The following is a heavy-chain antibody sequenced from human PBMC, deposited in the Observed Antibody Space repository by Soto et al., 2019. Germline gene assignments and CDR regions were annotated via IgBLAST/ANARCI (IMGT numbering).Heavy chain of an antibody. J-gene: IGHJ4*02. D-gene: IGHD2-15*01. CDR1: GFTFSSYA. CDR2: IWYDGSNK. Sequence: QVQLVESGGGVVQPGRSLRLSCAASGFTFSSYAMHWVRQAPGKGLEWVAVIWYDGSNKYYADSVKGRFTISRDNSKNALYLQMNSLRAEDTAVYYCARDRADKQYDYWGQGTLVTVSS. V-gene: IGHV3-33*08. CDR3: ARDRADKQYDY.